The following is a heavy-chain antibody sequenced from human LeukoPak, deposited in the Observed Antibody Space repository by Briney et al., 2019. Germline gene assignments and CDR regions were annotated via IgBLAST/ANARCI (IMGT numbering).Heavy chain of an antibody. J-gene: IGHJ4*02. D-gene: IGHD2-21*02. Sequence: TGGSLRLSCAASGFTFSDYSINWVRQAPGKGLERISYISSRSSTIYYADSVKGRFTISRDNAKTSLYLQMNSLRDEDTAVYYCARATCDGDCSRGYYFDYWGQGTLVTVSS. CDR3: ARATCDGDCSRGYYFDY. CDR1: GFTFSDYS. CDR2: ISSRSSTI. V-gene: IGHV3-48*02.